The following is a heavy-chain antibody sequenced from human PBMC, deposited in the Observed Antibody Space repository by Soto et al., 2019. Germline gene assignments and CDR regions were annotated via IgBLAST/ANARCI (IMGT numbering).Heavy chain of an antibody. CDR3: ARAQRELPHYYYYGMDV. CDR2: IIPIFGTA. CDR1: GYTFSYA. J-gene: IGHJ6*02. Sequence: ASVKVSCKASGYTFSYAISWVRQAPGQGLEWMGGIIPIFGTANYAQKVQGRVTITADKSTSTAYMELSSLRSEDTAVYYCARAQRELPHYYYYGMDVWGQGTTVTVSS. D-gene: IGHD1-26*01. V-gene: IGHV1-69*06.